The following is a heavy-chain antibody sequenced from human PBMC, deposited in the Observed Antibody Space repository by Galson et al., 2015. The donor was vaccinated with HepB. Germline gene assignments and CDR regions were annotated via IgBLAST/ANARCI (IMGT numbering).Heavy chain of an antibody. Sequence: QPGAGEVQPGVSLKISCLGSGYSFTSHWIGWVRHMLGTGPEFMGTIYPCDSDIRSPPSFQGQVTISADKSISTAYLHWTSLKASDTAMYYCARLGNEDYHYYGMDVWGQGTTVTVSS. J-gene: IGHJ6*02. CDR2: IYPCDSDI. D-gene: IGHD4/OR15-4a*01. CDR3: ARLGNEDYHYYGMDV. V-gene: IGHV5-51*01. CDR1: GYSFTSHW.